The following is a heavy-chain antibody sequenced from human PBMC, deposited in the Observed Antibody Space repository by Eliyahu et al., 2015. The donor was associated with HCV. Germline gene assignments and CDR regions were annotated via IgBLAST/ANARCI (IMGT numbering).Heavy chain of an antibody. D-gene: IGHD6-19*01. CDR2: VVASGGVT. Sequence: EVQLLESGGGLVQPGGSLRLSCAASGFTFSSYALNWVRQAPGKGLEGVSAVVASGGVTFYADSVKGRFTISRDNSKNTLYLQMNSLRAEDTAIYFCAKGKGSGWYVIDSWGQGTLVTVSS. J-gene: IGHJ4*02. CDR3: AKGKGSGWYVIDS. CDR1: GFTFSSYA. V-gene: IGHV3-23*01.